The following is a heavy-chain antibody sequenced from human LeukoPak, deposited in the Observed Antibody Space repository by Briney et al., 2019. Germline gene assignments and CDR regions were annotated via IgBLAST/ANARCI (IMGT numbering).Heavy chain of an antibody. CDR2: INWNGGST. D-gene: IGHD2-15*01. V-gene: IGHV3-20*04. J-gene: IGHJ4*02. CDR1: GFTFDDYG. CDR3: AKDRIVVVAAPFDY. Sequence: TGGSLRLSCAASGFTFDDYGMSWVRQAPGKGLEWVSGINWNGGSTGYADSVRGRFTISRDNARNSLYLQMNSLRAEDTALYYCAKDRIVVVAAPFDYWGQGTLVTVSS.